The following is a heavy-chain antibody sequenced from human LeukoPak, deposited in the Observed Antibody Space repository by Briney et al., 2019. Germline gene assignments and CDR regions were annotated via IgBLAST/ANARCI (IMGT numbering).Heavy chain of an antibody. Sequence: GMSLRLSCAASGFTFSSYGMHWGRQAPGKGLEWVAVIWYDGSNKYYADSVKGRFTISRDNSKNTLYLQMNSLRAEDTAVYYCAREHCSSTSCYSLFDYWGQGTLVTVSS. D-gene: IGHD2-2*01. CDR1: GFTFSSYG. CDR2: IWYDGSNK. CDR3: AREHCSSTSCYSLFDY. J-gene: IGHJ4*02. V-gene: IGHV3-33*01.